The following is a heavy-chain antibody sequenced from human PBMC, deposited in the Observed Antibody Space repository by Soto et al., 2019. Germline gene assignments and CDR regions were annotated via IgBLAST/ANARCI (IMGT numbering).Heavy chain of an antibody. V-gene: IGHV4-39*01. D-gene: IGHD6-19*01. CDR3: ARRSGWTSPFDY. CDR1: GGSISSSTYY. CDR2: IYYSGST. Sequence: QLQLQESGPGLVKPSETLSLTCTVSGGSISSSTYYWGWIRQPPGKGLEWIGSIYYSGSTYYNPSLKSRVTISVDTSKNQFSLKLSSVTAADTAVYYCARRSGWTSPFDYWGQGALVTVSS. J-gene: IGHJ4*02.